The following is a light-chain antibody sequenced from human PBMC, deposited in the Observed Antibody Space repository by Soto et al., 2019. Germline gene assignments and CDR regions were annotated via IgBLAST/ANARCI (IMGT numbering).Light chain of an antibody. CDR2: DAS. CDR1: QSVSSY. CDR3: QQRSNWPPLYT. Sequence: DIVLTQSPATLSLAPGERATLSCRASQSVSSYLAWYQQKRGQTPRLLIYDASNRATGIPARFSGSGSGTDFTLTISSLEPEDFAVYYCQQRSNWPPLYTFGQGTKVAIK. J-gene: IGKJ2*01. V-gene: IGKV3-11*01.